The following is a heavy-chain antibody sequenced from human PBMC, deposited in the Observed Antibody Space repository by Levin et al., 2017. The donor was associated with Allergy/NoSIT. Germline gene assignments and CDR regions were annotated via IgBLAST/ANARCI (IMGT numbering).Heavy chain of an antibody. CDR1: GFTFNNYA. CDR2: IINSGVGT. V-gene: IGHV3-23*01. Sequence: AGESLKISCAASGFTFNNYAMSWVRQAPGKGLEWVSAIINSGVGTYYADSVKGRFTISRDNSKNTMYLQMNSLRAEDTAVYFCAKDAIRDSDQPYYFDYWGQGTLVTASS. D-gene: IGHD2-21*02. CDR3: AKDAIRDSDQPYYFDY. J-gene: IGHJ4*02.